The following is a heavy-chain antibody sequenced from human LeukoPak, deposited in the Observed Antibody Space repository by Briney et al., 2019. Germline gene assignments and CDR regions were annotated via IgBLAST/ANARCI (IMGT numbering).Heavy chain of an antibody. CDR1: GFTFCQYW. D-gene: IGHD3-10*01. J-gene: IGHJ6*03. V-gene: IGHV3-7*01. CDR3: ARSGRGVDSFYFYMDV. Sequence: GGPVSHSCGASGFTFCQYWMSWVRQARGKALEGVANIKQEGNEKQDGSEKNYVDSVKGRFTISRDNAKNSLYLQMNSLRAEDTAVYYCARSGRGVDSFYFYMDVWGKGTTVTASS. CDR2: IKQEGNEKQDGSEK.